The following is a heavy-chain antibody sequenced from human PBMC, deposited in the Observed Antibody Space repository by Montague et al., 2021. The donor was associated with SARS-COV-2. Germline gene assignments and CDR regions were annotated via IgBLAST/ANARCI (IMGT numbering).Heavy chain of an antibody. Sequence: SLRLSCTASRFSFSSYEINWVRQAPGKGLEWVSKISSDGTKVYYADSVEGRFTISRDNAKNSVFLQMRSLRAEDSALYYCARSKDLRGEMDIWGQGTTVTVSS. J-gene: IGHJ6*02. CDR1: RFSFSSYE. V-gene: IGHV3-48*03. CDR3: ARSKDLRGEMDI. CDR2: ISSDGTKV. D-gene: IGHD3-10*01.